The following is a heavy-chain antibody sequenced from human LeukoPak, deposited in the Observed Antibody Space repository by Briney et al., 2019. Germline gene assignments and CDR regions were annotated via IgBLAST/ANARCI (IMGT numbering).Heavy chain of an antibody. CDR1: GGSISSDY. CDR3: ARGPYYYLDV. J-gene: IGHJ6*03. V-gene: IGHV4-59*01. CDR2: IYYTGTT. Sequence: SETLSLTCSVSGGSISSDYWSWIRQPPGKGLEWIGYIYYTGTTNYNSSLKSRVTISVDRSKHLFSPKLSSVIAADTAVYYCARGPYYYLDVWGKGTRVTVSS.